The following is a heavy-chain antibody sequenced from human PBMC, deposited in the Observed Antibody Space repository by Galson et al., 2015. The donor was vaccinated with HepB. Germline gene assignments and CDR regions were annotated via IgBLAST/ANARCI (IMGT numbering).Heavy chain of an antibody. D-gene: IGHD2/OR15-2a*01. CDR1: GFTFSTYA. Sequence: SLRLSCEASGFTFSTYAMTWVRQAPGRGLEWVSTITAGIPITYYADSVNGRFTISRENSKNTFYLQMDSLRAADTAVYFCRPLHYFLDYWGQGTPVTVSS. V-gene: IGHV3-23*01. CDR3: RPLHYFLDY. J-gene: IGHJ4*02. CDR2: ITAGIPIT.